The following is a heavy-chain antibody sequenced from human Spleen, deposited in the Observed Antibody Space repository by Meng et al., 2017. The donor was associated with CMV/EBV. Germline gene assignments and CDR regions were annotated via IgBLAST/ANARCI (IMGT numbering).Heavy chain of an antibody. CDR1: GFTVSSNY. D-gene: IGHD3-3*01. J-gene: IGHJ6*02. CDR2: IYSGGST. V-gene: IGHV3-53*01. Sequence: GESLMISWAAPGFTVSSNYMSWVRQAPGKGLGWVSVIYSGGSTYYADSVKGRFTISRDNSKNTLYLQMDSLRAEDTAVYYRARGPRGEWLSLYYYYGMDVWGQGTTVTVSS. CDR3: ARGPRGEWLSLYYYYGMDV.